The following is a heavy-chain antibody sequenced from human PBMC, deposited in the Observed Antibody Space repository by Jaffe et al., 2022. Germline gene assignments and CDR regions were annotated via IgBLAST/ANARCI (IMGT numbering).Heavy chain of an antibody. CDR1: GGTFSSYA. CDR3: AREKYYYDSSEGPDAFDI. J-gene: IGHJ3*02. Sequence: QVQLVQSGAEVKKPGSSVKVSCKASGGTFSSYAISWVRQAPGQGLEWMGGIIPIFGTANYAQKFQGRVTITTDESTSTAYMELSSLRSEDTAVYYCAREKYYYDSSEGPDAFDIWGQGTMVTVSS. CDR2: IIPIFGTA. D-gene: IGHD3-22*01. V-gene: IGHV1-69*05.